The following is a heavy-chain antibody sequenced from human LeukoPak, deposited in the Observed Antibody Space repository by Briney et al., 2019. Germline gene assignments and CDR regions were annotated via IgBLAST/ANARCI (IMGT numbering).Heavy chain of an antibody. Sequence: ASVTVSCKASGYTFTSYDINWVRQAAGQGLEWMGWMNPNSGNTVYAQKFQGRVTITRNTSISTAYMELSSLRSEDTAVYYCARGQDSSSWYEALDYYYYMDVWGKGTTVTVSS. D-gene: IGHD6-13*01. V-gene: IGHV1-8*03. CDR2: MNPNSGNT. CDR3: ARGQDSSSWYEALDYYYYMDV. CDR1: GYTFTSYD. J-gene: IGHJ6*03.